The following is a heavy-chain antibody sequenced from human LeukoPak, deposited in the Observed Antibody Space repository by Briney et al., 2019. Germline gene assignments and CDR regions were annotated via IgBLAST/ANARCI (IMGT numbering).Heavy chain of an antibody. J-gene: IGHJ4*02. CDR3: AKVSRAYYYGFGEGGYFDY. CDR2: ISGSGGST. V-gene: IGHV3-23*01. CDR1: GFTFSSYV. Sequence: PGGSLRLSCAASGFTFSSYVMSWVRQAPGKGLEWVSAISGSGGSTYYADSVKGRFTISRDNSKNTLYLQMNSLRAEDTAVYYCAKVSRAYYYGFGEGGYFDYWGQGTLVTVSS. D-gene: IGHD3-10*01.